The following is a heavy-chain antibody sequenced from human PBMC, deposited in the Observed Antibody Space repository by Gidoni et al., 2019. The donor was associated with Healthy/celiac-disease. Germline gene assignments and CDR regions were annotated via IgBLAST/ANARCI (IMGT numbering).Heavy chain of an antibody. CDR1: GSTFTGYY. CDR2: INPNSGGT. J-gene: IGHJ6*02. Sequence: QVQLVQSGAEVTKPGASVKVSCKASGSTFTGYYMHWVRQAPGQGLEWMGWINPNSGGTNYAQKFQGWVTMTRDTSISTAYMELSRLRSDDTAVYYCARTHSIGDYYYGMDVWGQGTTVTVSS. CDR3: ARTHSIGDYYYGMDV. D-gene: IGHD3-10*01. V-gene: IGHV1-2*04.